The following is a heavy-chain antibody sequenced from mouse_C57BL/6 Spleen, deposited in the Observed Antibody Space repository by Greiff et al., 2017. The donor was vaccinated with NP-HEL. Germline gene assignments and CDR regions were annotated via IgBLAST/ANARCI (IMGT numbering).Heavy chain of an antibody. CDR3: ARSGYGSSYEAY. V-gene: IGHV1-50*01. Sequence: VQLQQPGAELVKPGASVKLSCKASGYTFTSYWMQWVKQRPGQGLEWIGEIDPSDSYTNYNQKFKGKATLTVDTSSSTAYMQLSSLTSEDSAVYYCARSGYGSSYEAYWGQGTLVTVSA. J-gene: IGHJ3*01. D-gene: IGHD1-1*01. CDR1: GYTFTSYW. CDR2: IDPSDSYT.